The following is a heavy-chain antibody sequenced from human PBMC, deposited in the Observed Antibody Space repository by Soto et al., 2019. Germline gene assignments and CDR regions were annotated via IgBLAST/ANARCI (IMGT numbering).Heavy chain of an antibody. CDR3: ARGSEAWFDP. J-gene: IGHJ5*02. Sequence: ASETLSLTYTVSEGYSSGGSDYWSWIRQPPGKGLEWIGYVYSTEITNYNPSLKSRVAMSIDTSKNQFSLKVRSVTAADTAVYYCARGSEAWFDPWGQGTLVTVSS. CDR1: EGYSSGGSDY. CDR2: VYSTEIT. V-gene: IGHV4-61*01.